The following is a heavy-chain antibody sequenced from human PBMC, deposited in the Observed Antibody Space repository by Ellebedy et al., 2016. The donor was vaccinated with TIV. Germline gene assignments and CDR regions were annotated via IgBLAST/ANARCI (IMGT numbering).Heavy chain of an antibody. V-gene: IGHV4-61*01. Sequence: SETLSLXXSVSGGSVNSGSHYWTWIWQPPGTGLEWIGYIYFSGSTTYNPSLESRVTISLDRARNQFSLILTSVTAADTAVYYCARDQETAMDRFDYWGQGTLVTVSS. D-gene: IGHD5-18*01. CDR2: IYFSGST. CDR3: ARDQETAMDRFDY. J-gene: IGHJ4*02. CDR1: GGSVNSGSHY.